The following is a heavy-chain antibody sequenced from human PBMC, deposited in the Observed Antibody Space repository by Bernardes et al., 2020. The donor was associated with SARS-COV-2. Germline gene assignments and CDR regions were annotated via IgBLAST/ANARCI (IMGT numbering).Heavy chain of an antibody. CDR2: ISGYSGNT. V-gene: IGHV1-18*04. CDR1: GYTFSDFG. D-gene: IGHD3-22*01. Sequence: ASMKVSCKASGYTFSDFGISWVRQAPGQGLEWMGWISGYSGNTDYAQSLQGRVSMTTDTSTTTAYMELRSLRSDDTAVYYCARDRGIHYYDLDYWGQGT. CDR3: ARDRGIHYYDLDY. J-gene: IGHJ4*02.